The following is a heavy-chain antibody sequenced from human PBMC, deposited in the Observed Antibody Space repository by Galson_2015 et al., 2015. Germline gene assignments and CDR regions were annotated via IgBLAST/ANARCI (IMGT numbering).Heavy chain of an antibody. Sequence: SETLSLTCSVPGDSISSSYWTWIRQPPGKGLEWIGYMYYSGTTNYSPSLTSRVSISIDTSKNQFSLKLTSVTAADTAVYYCATLGFCGGGNCRKYFQHWGQGTLVTVSS. V-gene: IGHV4-59*13. J-gene: IGHJ1*01. CDR2: MYYSGTT. CDR1: GDSISSSY. D-gene: IGHD2-15*01. CDR3: ATLGFCGGGNCRKYFQH.